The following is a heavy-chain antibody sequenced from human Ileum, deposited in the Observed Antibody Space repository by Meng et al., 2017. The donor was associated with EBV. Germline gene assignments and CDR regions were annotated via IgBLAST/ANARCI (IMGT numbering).Heavy chain of an antibody. CDR1: GYDFTRHG. CDR2: INTYNGNT. Sequence: VQLVESGAEGKKPGASVEVSCKPSGYDFTRHGISWVRQAPGQGLEWMGWINTYNGNTKYAQNFQGRVTMTTDTSTSTAYMELRSLRSDDTAVYYCGRDYCSSTACYFSKLDPWGQGTLVTVSS. D-gene: IGHD2-2*01. V-gene: IGHV1-18*01. CDR3: GRDYCSSTACYFSKLDP. J-gene: IGHJ5*02.